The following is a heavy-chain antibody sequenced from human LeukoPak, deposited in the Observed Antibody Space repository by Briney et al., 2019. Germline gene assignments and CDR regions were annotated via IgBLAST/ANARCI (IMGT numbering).Heavy chain of an antibody. J-gene: IGHJ4*02. Sequence: GGSLRLSCVVSGFTLSSRWMMWVRQAPGEGLEWMTNINRDGSEKNYVDSVKGRFTITRDNAENSLYLQMNSLRVEDTAVYYCARANNSSWHNWGQGTLVTVSA. CDR3: ARANNSSWHN. V-gene: IGHV3-7*01. D-gene: IGHD6-13*01. CDR1: GFTLSSRW. CDR2: INRDGSEK.